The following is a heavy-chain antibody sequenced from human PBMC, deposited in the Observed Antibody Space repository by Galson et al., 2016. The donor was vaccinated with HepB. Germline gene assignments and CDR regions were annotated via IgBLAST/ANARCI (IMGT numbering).Heavy chain of an antibody. CDR2: IYFSGTT. V-gene: IGHV4-31*03. J-gene: IGHJ5*01. CDR3: ARDRIARQSHWFDS. Sequence: TLSLTCTVSGGYVNSGAYYWSWIRQRPGKGLEYIGYIYFSGTTYYNPSLKSRFTKSLDTSRNQFPRTLGSVTAADTAVYYWARDRIARQSHWFDSWGQGTLLTVSS. D-gene: IGHD6-6*01. CDR1: GGYVNSGAYY.